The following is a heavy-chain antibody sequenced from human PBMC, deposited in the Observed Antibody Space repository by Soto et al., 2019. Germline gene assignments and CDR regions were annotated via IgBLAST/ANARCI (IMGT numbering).Heavy chain of an antibody. CDR1: GYTFTSYG. CDR3: ARVRYCSSPSCYVNAFDF. Sequence: ASVKVSCKASGYTFTSYGISWVRQAPGQGLEWMGWISAYNGNTNYAQKLQGRVTMTTDTSTSTAYMELRSLRSDDTAVYYCARVRYCSSPSCYVNAFDFWGQGTMVTVS. D-gene: IGHD2-2*01. CDR2: ISAYNGNT. J-gene: IGHJ3*01. V-gene: IGHV1-18*01.